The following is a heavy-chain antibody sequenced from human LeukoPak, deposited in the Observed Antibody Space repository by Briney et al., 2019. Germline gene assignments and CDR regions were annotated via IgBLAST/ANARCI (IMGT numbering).Heavy chain of an antibody. CDR1: SGSISSSSYF. J-gene: IGHJ4*02. V-gene: IGHV4-39*07. CDR2: IYYSGST. D-gene: IGHD6-19*01. Sequence: SETLSLTCTVSSGSISSSSYFWGWIRQPPGKGLEWIGSIYYSGSTYYNPSLKSRVTISVDTSKNQFSLKLSSVTAADTAVYYCARAHPFPSIAVAAFDYWGQGTLVTVSS. CDR3: ARAHPFPSIAVAAFDY.